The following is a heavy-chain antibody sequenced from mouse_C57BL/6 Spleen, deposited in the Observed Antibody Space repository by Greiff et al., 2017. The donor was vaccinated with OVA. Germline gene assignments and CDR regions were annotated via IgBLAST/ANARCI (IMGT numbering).Heavy chain of an antibody. V-gene: IGHV3-6*01. J-gene: IGHJ2*01. CDR3: AREGTTVVATGYFDC. Sequence: ESGPGLVKPSQSLSLTCSVTGYSITSGYYWNWIRQFPGNKLEWMCYISYDGSNNYNPSLKNRISITRDTSKNQFFLKLNAVTTEDTATYYCAREGTTVVATGYFDCWGQGTTLTVSS. CDR2: ISYDGSN. CDR1: GYSITSGYY. D-gene: IGHD1-1*01.